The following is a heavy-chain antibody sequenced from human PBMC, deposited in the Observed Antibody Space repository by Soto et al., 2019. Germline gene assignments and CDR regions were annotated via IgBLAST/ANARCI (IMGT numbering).Heavy chain of an antibody. CDR3: AHKGPEDWPLDY. Sequence: QITLKKSGPPLVRPTQTLTLTCAFSGFSLSTSGVGVGWIRQPPGKALEWLAVIYWDDSKHYSPSLRSRLTITKDTSKNQVVLTMTNMDPMDTGTYYCAHKGPEDWPLDYWGQGTLVTVSS. CDR2: IYWDDSK. V-gene: IGHV2-5*02. D-gene: IGHD3-9*01. J-gene: IGHJ4*02. CDR1: GFSLSTSGVG.